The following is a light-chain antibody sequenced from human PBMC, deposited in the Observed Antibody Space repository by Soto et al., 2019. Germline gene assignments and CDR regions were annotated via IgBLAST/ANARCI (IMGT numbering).Light chain of an antibody. CDR2: SAS. V-gene: IGKV2-28*01. Sequence: VVTQSPLSLPIIPGQPAHISCRSSQSLLQSNGHNYLEWYLQKPGQPPHLLIYSASNRASGPPDRFSGSGSGTDFTPNITRLQADDVGVYYRQRSLQRRTFGKGTKLDIK. CDR3: QRSLQRRT. J-gene: IGKJ1*01. CDR1: QSLLQSNGHNY.